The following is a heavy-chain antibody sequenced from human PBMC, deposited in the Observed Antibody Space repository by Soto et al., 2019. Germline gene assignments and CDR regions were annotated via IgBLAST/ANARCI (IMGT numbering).Heavy chain of an antibody. D-gene: IGHD6-19*01. CDR3: ASGSARPSYYYYGMDV. Sequence: GASVKVSCKASGLTFTGHYLHWVRQAPGQGLEWMGWINPNSGDTNFAQKFQGRVTMTRDTSISTAYMEVSRLTSDDTAVYYCASGSARPSYYYYGMDVWGQGTTVTVS. V-gene: IGHV1-2*02. J-gene: IGHJ6*02. CDR2: INPNSGDT. CDR1: GLTFTGHY.